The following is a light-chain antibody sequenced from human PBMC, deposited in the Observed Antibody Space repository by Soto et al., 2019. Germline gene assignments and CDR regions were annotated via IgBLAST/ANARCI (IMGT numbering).Light chain of an antibody. CDR2: DVD. CDR1: SSDVGSYDY. CDR3: SSYAGSDPFV. J-gene: IGLJ1*01. V-gene: IGLV2-8*01. Sequence: QSALTQPPSASGSPGQSVTISCTGSSSDVGSYDYVSWYQQHPGKAPKLLIYDVDKRPSGVPDRFSGSKSGNTASLTVSGLQAEDEGHYYCSSYAGSDPFVFGPGTKVTVL.